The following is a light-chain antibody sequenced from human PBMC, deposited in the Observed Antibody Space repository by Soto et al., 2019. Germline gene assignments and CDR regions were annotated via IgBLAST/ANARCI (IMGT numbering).Light chain of an antibody. CDR3: QQSYSTPRT. Sequence: DIQMTQSPSSLSASVGDRVTITCRASQSINSYLNWYQQKPGKAPKLLIYAASSLQSGVPSRFSGSGSGTYFTLTISSLQPEEFATYHCQQSYSTPRTFGQGTKVEIK. J-gene: IGKJ1*01. V-gene: IGKV1-39*01. CDR2: AAS. CDR1: QSINSY.